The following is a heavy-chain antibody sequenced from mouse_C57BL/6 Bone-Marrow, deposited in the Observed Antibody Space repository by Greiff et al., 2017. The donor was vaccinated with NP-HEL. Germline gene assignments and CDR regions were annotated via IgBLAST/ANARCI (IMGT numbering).Heavy chain of an antibody. CDR2: ISGGGGNT. CDR3: ARGWLLRQEYYFDY. D-gene: IGHD2-3*01. Sequence: EVQRVESGGGLVKPGGSLKLSCAASGFTFSSYTMSWVRQTPEKRLEWVATISGGGGNTYYPDSVKGRFTISRDNAKNTLYLQMSSLRSEDTALYYCARGWLLRQEYYFDYWGQGTTLTVSS. J-gene: IGHJ2*01. V-gene: IGHV5-9*01. CDR1: GFTFSSYT.